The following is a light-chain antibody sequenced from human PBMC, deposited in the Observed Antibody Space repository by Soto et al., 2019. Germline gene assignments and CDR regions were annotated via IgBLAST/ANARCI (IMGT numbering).Light chain of an antibody. CDR2: EVI. V-gene: IGLV2-14*01. Sequence: QSVLTQPASVSGSPGQSITISCTATSGDVGAYNYVSWYQQHPGKAPKLMIYEVINRPSGVSNRFSGSKSGNTASLIISGLQAEDEADYHCRSYTSSSTLVFGGGTKLTVL. CDR3: RSYTSSSTLV. CDR1: SGDVGAYNY. J-gene: IGLJ2*01.